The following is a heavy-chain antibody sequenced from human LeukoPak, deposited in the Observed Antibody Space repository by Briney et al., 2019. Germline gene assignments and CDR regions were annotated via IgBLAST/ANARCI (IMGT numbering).Heavy chain of an antibody. J-gene: IGHJ4*02. V-gene: IGHV4-34*01. D-gene: IGHD2-2*02. CDR2: INHSGST. Sequence: SETLSLTCAVYGGSFSGYYWGWIRQPPGKGLEWIGEINHSGSTNYNPSLKSRVTISVDTSKNQFSLKLSSVTAADTAVYYCARVPYCSSTSCYTFPPPHFDYWGQGTLVTVSS. CDR3: ARVPYCSSTSCYTFPPPHFDY. CDR1: GGSFSGYY.